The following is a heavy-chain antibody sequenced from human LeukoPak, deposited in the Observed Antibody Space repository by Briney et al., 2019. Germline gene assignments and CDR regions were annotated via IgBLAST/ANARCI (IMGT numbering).Heavy chain of an antibody. Sequence: GGSLRLSCAASGFTFSSYAMSWVRQAPGKGLEWVSAISGSGGSTYYADSVKGRFTISRDNSKNTLYLQMNSLRAEDTAVYYCAKDQVVVVPAALEDAFDIWGQGTMVTVSS. D-gene: IGHD2-2*01. CDR3: AKDQVVVVPAALEDAFDI. V-gene: IGHV3-23*01. CDR1: GFTFSSYA. CDR2: ISGSGGST. J-gene: IGHJ3*02.